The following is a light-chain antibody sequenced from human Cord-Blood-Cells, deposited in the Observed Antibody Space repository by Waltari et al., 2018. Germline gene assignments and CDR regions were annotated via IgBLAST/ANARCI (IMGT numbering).Light chain of an antibody. V-gene: IGKV4-1*01. J-gene: IGKJ1*01. CDR2: WAS. CDR3: QQYYSTPPT. CDR1: QSVLYSSNNKNY. Sequence: DIVMTQSPDSLAVSLGERATINCKSSQSVLYSSNNKNYLAWYQQKPRKPPKLLIYWASTRESGVPDRFSGSGSGTDFTLTISSLQAEDVAVYYCQQYYSTPPTFGQGTKVEIK.